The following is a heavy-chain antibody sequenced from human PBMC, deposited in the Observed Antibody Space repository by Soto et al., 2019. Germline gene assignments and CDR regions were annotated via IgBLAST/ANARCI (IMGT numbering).Heavy chain of an antibody. CDR2: IYYSGST. CDR3: AREGGSGSYYWFDP. D-gene: IGHD3-10*01. CDR1: GGSISSGDYY. Sequence: QVQLQESGPGLVKPSQTLSLTCTVSGGSISSGDYYWSWIRQPPGKGLEWIGYIYYSGSTYYNPAHKSQVTISVDTSKTQFSLKLSSVNAADTAVYYCAREGGSGSYYWFDPWGQGTLVTVSS. V-gene: IGHV4-30-4*01. J-gene: IGHJ5*02.